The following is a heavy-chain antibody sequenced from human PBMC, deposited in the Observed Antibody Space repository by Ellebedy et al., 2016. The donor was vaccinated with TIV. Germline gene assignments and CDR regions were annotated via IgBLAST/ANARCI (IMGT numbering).Heavy chain of an antibody. CDR2: IKQDGSEK. CDR1: GLTFSSHW. CDR3: ARVGGEYYYYYYYYMDV. J-gene: IGHJ6*03. V-gene: IGHV3-7*01. Sequence: GGSLRLXCAASGLTFSSHWMSWVRQAPGKGLEWVANIKQDGSEKYYVDSVKGRFTISRDNSKNTLYLQMNSLRPEDTAVYYCARVGGEYYYYYYYYMDVWGKGTTVTVSS. D-gene: IGHD2/OR15-2a*01.